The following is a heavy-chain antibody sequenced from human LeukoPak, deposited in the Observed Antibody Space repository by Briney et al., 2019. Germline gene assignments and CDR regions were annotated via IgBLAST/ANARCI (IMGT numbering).Heavy chain of an antibody. V-gene: IGHV3-48*02. CDR2: ISRSSGTV. D-gene: IGHD6-13*01. Sequence: GGSLRLSCAASGFIFGNYNMNWVRQAPGKGLEWVSYISRSSGTVYYSDSVKGRFTISRDNAKKSLFLQMNSLRDEDTAVYYCARDHSSGWYTYYGLDVWGQGTPVTVSS. CDR1: GFIFGNYN. CDR3: ARDHSSGWYTYYGLDV. J-gene: IGHJ6*02.